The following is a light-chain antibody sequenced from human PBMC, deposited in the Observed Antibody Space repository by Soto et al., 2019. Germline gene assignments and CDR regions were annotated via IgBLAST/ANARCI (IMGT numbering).Light chain of an antibody. CDR2: DTT. CDR1: QSVSNY. V-gene: IGKV3-11*01. Sequence: ENVLTQSPATLSLSPLERSTLSFRASQSVSNYLAWYQQKPGQAPRLLIYDTTNRATGIPARFSGSGSGTDFTLTISGLEPEDVAVYYCQQYYSTRTFGQGTKVDI. CDR3: QQYYSTRT. J-gene: IGKJ1*01.